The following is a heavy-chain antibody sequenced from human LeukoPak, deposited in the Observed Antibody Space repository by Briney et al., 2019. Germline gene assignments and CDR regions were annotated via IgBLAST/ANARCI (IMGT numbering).Heavy chain of an antibody. V-gene: IGHV3-7*01. CDR2: INPDGSQG. CDR3: ARDPAYGALDI. J-gene: IGHJ3*02. CDR1: GFTFSSYG. D-gene: IGHD2-21*01. Sequence: GGSLRLSCAASGFTFSSYGMHWVRQAPGKGLEWVAIINPDGSQGSYVDSVKGRFAISRDNALNSLFLQMNSLSAEDTAVYYCARDPAYGALDIWGQGTTVTVSS.